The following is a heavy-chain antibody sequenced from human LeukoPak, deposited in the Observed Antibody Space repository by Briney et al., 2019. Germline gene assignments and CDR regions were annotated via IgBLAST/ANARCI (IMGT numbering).Heavy chain of an antibody. CDR2: IYNSGTT. D-gene: IGHD6-13*01. CDR1: GGSISSYY. CDR3: ARNSSSSWGYYYMDV. V-gene: IGHV4-59*01. J-gene: IGHJ6*03. Sequence: PSETLSLTCSVSGGSISSYYWSWIRQPPGKGLEWIGYIYNSGTTNHNPSLKSRVTMSVDTSKNQISLKLSSLTAADTAVYYCARNSSSSWGYYYMDVWGKGTTVTVSS.